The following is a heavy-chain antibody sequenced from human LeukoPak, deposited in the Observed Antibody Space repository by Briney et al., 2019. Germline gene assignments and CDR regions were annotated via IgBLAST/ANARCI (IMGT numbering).Heavy chain of an antibody. V-gene: IGHV1-69*06. D-gene: IGHD6-13*01. Sequence: SVKVSCKASGGTFSSYSISWVRQAPGQGLEWMGGIIPIFGTANYAQKFQGRVTITADKSTSTAYMELSSLRSEDTAVYHCAREVPAYSSSWYGGFDPWGQGTLVTVSS. CDR2: IIPIFGTA. J-gene: IGHJ5*02. CDR3: AREVPAYSSSWYGGFDP. CDR1: GGTFSSYS.